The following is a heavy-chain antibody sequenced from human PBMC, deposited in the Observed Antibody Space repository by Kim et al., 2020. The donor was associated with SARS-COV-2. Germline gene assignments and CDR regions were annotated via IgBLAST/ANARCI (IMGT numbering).Heavy chain of an antibody. V-gene: IGHV3-21*01. D-gene: IGHD3-22*01. J-gene: IGHJ3*02. CDR2: ISSSSSYT. CDR1: GFTFSSYS. CDR3: ARWRNDYHDSSGYYSNAFDI. Sequence: GGSLRLSCAASGFTFSSYSMNWVRQAPGKGLEWVSSISSSSSYTYYADSVKGRFTISRDNAKNSLYLQMNSLRAEDTAVYYCARWRNDYHDSSGYYSNAFDIWGQGTMVTVSS.